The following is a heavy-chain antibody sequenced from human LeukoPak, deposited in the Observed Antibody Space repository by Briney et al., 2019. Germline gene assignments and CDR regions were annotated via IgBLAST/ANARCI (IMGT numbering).Heavy chain of an antibody. CDR1: GFTFSSYS. Sequence: GGSLRLSCAASGFTFSSYSMNWVHQAPGKGLEWVSSISSSSSYIYYADSVKGRFTISRDNAKNSLYLQMNSLGAEDTAVYYCARDQNYDILTGIDYWGQGTLVTVSS. V-gene: IGHV3-21*01. CDR2: ISSSSSYI. CDR3: ARDQNYDILTGIDY. J-gene: IGHJ4*02. D-gene: IGHD3-9*01.